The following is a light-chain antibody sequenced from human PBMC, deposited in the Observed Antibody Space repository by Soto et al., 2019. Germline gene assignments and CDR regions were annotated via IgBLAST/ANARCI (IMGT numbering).Light chain of an antibody. CDR3: SSFTPITTRV. CDR2: DVS. CDR1: SSDVGGYKY. V-gene: IGLV2-14*03. Sequence: QSALTQPASVSGSPGQSITISCTGTSSDVGGYKYVSWYQQHPGKAPKLMIYDVSNRPSGVSNRFSASKSGNTASLTISGLQAEDEADYYCSSFTPITTRVFGTGTKVTVL. J-gene: IGLJ1*01.